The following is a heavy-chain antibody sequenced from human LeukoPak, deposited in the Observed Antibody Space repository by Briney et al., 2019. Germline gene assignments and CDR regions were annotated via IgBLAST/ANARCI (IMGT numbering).Heavy chain of an antibody. V-gene: IGHV3-9*03. Sequence: GGSLRLSCAASGFTFDDYAMHWVRQAPGKGLEWVSGISWNSGSIGYADSVKGRFTISRDNAKNSLYLQMNSLRAEDMALYYCAKGQDTAMVLNAFDIWGQGTMVTVSS. CDR2: ISWNSGSI. J-gene: IGHJ3*02. CDR3: AKGQDTAMVLNAFDI. D-gene: IGHD5-18*01. CDR1: GFTFDDYA.